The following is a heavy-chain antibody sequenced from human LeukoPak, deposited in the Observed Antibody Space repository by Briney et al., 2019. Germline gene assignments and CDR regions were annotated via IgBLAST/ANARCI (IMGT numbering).Heavy chain of an antibody. Sequence: GGSLRLSCAASGFIFDDYAVHWVRQAPGKGLEWVSLLSGDGSSTYYADSVKGRFTISRDNSKNSLYLQMDSLTTEDTALYFCAKEGRRSDWSTHYYYMDVWGKGTTVTVSS. D-gene: IGHD3-9*01. CDR3: AKEGRRSDWSTHYYYMDV. CDR2: LSGDGSST. CDR1: GFIFDDYA. V-gene: IGHV3-43*02. J-gene: IGHJ6*03.